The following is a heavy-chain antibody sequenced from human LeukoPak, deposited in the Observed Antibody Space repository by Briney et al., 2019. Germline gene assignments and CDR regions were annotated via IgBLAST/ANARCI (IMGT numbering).Heavy chain of an antibody. CDR3: ARGVGGARDYYYYYMDV. V-gene: IGHV1-46*01. CDR2: INPSGGNT. D-gene: IGHD1-26*01. Sequence: ASVKVSCKASGYTFTSYYMHWVRQAPGQGLEWMGIINPSGGNTGYAQKFQGRVTMTRNTSISTAYMELSSLRSEDTAVYYCARGVGGARDYYYYYMDVWGKGTTVTISS. CDR1: GYTFTSYY. J-gene: IGHJ6*03.